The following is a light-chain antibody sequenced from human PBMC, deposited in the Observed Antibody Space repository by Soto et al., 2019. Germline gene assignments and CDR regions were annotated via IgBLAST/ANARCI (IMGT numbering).Light chain of an antibody. CDR2: GAS. Sequence: DIQITQSPSSLSASVGDRVTITCLASQSINNYLSWYQQKPGKAPNLLIFGASTLQSGVPSRFSGSGSGTDFTLTISSLQPEDFATYYCLQSYRTPLTCGGGTKGDIK. CDR1: QSINNY. J-gene: IGKJ4*01. V-gene: IGKV1-39*01. CDR3: LQSYRTPLT.